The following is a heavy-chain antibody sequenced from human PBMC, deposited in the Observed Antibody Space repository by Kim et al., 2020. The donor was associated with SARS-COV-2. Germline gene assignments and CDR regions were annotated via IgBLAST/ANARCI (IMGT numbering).Heavy chain of an antibody. CDR2: INHSGST. Sequence: SETLSLTCAVYGGSFSGYYWSWIRQPPGKGLEWIGEINHSGSTNYNPSLKSRVTISVDTSKNQFSLKLSSVTAADTAVYYCARGYSSSSMRSGSYYFDYWGQGTLVTVSS. CDR3: ARGYSSSSMRSGSYYFDY. CDR1: GGSFSGYY. D-gene: IGHD6-6*01. V-gene: IGHV4-34*01. J-gene: IGHJ4*02.